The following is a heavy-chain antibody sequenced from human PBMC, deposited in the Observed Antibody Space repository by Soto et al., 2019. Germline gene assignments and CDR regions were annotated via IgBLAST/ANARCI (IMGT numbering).Heavy chain of an antibody. D-gene: IGHD2-21*01. CDR1: GFTFSNAW. CDR3: ARGLYSMDV. CDR2: LSGGGGTT. Sequence: PGGSLRLSCAASGFTFSNAWMNWVRQAPGKGLEWVSALSGGGGTTYYADSVKGRFTITRDNSKNTLSLQMNSLRAEDTAQYYCARGLYSMDVWGQGTTVTVSS. V-gene: IGHV3-23*01. J-gene: IGHJ6*02.